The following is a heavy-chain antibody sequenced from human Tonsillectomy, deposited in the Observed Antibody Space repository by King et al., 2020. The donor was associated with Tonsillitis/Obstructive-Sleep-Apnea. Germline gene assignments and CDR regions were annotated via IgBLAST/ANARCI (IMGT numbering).Heavy chain of an antibody. V-gene: IGHV3-30*18. Sequence: QLVQSGGGVVQPGRSLRLSCAVSGFTCSSYGMHWVRQAPGMGLEWGSVISYDGSNKYYADSVKGRFTISRDNSKNTLYLQMNSLRAEDTAVYYCAKGGSPLFDYWGQGTLVTVSS. CDR2: ISYDGSNK. D-gene: IGHD3-16*01. CDR3: AKGGSPLFDY. J-gene: IGHJ4*02. CDR1: GFTCSSYG.